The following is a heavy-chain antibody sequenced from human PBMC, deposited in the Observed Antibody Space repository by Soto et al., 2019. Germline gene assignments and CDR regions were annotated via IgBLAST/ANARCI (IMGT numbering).Heavy chain of an antibody. J-gene: IGHJ4*02. Sequence: SETLSLTCSVSGGSITGGSISRTTYYWGWMRQPPGKGLEWIASFFIGGNTYYNPSLKSRVTTSVDTSKNQFSLKLSSVTAADTAVYFCSRRDGLGIDAYYWGPGILVTVSS. CDR1: GGSISRTTYY. V-gene: IGHV4-39*01. CDR3: SRRDGLGIDAYY. D-gene: IGHD2-21*01. CDR2: FFIGGNT.